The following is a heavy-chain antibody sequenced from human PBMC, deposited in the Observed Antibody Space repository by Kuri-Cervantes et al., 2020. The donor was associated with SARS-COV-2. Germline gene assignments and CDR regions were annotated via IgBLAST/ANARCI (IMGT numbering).Heavy chain of an antibody. CDR1: GGSISSYY. V-gene: IGHV4-4*07. D-gene: IGHD3-3*01. Sequence: SETLSLTCTVSGGSISSYYWSWIRQPAGKGLEWIGRIYTSGSTNYNPSLRSRVTISVDPSKAQFSLNLISVTAADTAVYYCARDQTNRPISYDFWSGFPDLYYYYYMDVWGKGTTVTVSS. CDR2: IYTSGST. CDR3: ARDQTNRPISYDFWSGFPDLYYYYYMDV. J-gene: IGHJ6*03.